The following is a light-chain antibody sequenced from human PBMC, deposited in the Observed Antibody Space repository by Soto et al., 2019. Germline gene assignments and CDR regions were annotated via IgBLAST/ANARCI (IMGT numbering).Light chain of an antibody. J-gene: IGKJ3*01. Sequence: DIVMTQSPLSLPVTPGEPASISCRSSQSLLHSNGYNYLDWYLQKPGQSPQLLIYLGSNRASGVPDGFSDSGSGTDFTLKISRVEAEDVGVYYCMQALQTPFTFGPGTKVDIK. CDR3: MQALQTPFT. V-gene: IGKV2-28*01. CDR1: QSLLHSNGYNY. CDR2: LGS.